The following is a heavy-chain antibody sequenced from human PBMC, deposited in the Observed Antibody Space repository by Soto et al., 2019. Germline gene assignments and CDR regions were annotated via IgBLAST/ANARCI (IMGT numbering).Heavy chain of an antibody. D-gene: IGHD2-15*01. CDR1: GYTFTSYY. V-gene: IGHV1-46*03. J-gene: IGHJ4*02. Sequence: ASVKVSCKASGYTFTSYYMHWVRQAPGQGLEWMGIINPSNSTSYAQKFQGKVTMTRDTSTSTVYMELSSLRSEDTAVYYCATVYCSGGSCYSIDYWGQGTLVTVSS. CDR3: ATVYCSGGSCYSIDY. CDR2: INPSNST.